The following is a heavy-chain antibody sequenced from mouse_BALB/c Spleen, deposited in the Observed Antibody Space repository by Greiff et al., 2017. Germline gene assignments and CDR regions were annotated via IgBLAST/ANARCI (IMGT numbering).Heavy chain of an antibody. J-gene: IGHJ3*01. CDR2: IDPANGNT. V-gene: IGHV14-3*02. CDR1: GFNIKDTY. Sequence: EVQVVESGAELVRSGASVKLSCTASGFNIKDTYMHWVKQRPEQGLEWIGRIDPANGNTKYDPKFQGKATITADTSSNTAYLQLSSLTSEDTAVYYCARGGNAWFAYWGQGTLVTVSA. D-gene: IGHD2-1*01. CDR3: ARGGNAWFAY.